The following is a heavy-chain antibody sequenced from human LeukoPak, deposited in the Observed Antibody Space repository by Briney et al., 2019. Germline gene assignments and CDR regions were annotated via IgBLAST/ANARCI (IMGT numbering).Heavy chain of an antibody. Sequence: PGGSLRLSCAASGFTFSDYYMSWIRQARGKGLEWVSYIISSGSTIYYADSVKGRFTISRDNAKNSLYLQMNSLRAEDTAVYYCARDLGCGGDCYSESAGEFDYWGQGTLVTVSS. D-gene: IGHD2-21*02. CDR2: IISSGSTI. J-gene: IGHJ4*02. CDR3: ARDLGCGGDCYSESAGEFDY. CDR1: GFTFSDYY. V-gene: IGHV3-11*01.